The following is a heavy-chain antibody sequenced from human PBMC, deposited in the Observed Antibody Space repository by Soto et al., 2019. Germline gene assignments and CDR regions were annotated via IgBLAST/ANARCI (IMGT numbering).Heavy chain of an antibody. Sequence: SETLSLTCTVSGGSISSGDYYWSWIRQPPGKGLEWIGYIYYSGSTYYNPSLKSRVTISVDTSKNQFSLKLSSVTAADTAVYYCARDPRPPYCSGGSCYRYWGQGTLVTVSS. CDR3: ARDPRPPYCSGGSCYRY. D-gene: IGHD2-15*01. CDR2: IYYSGST. V-gene: IGHV4-30-4*01. CDR1: GGSISSGDYY. J-gene: IGHJ4*02.